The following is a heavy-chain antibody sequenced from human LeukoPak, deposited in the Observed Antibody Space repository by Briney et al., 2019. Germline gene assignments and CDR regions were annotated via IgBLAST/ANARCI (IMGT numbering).Heavy chain of an antibody. D-gene: IGHD2-2*01. CDR1: GGSFSGYY. CDR3: ARYCSSTSCYHYYYYGMDV. CDR2: INHSGST. Sequence: SETLSLTCAVYGGSFSGYYSGWIRQPPGKGLEWIGEINHSGSTNYNPSLKSRVTISVDTSKNQFSLKLSSVTAEDTAVYYCARYCSSTSCYHYYYYGMDVWGQGTTVTVSS. V-gene: IGHV4-34*01. J-gene: IGHJ6*02.